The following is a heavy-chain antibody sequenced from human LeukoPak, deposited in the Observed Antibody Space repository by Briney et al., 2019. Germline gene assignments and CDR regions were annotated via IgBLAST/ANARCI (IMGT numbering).Heavy chain of an antibody. CDR3: AGGPGIAAWGYYYMDV. V-gene: IGHV3-21*01. Sequence: PGGSLRLSCAASGFTFSCYSMNWVRQAPGKGLEWVSSISSSSSYIYYADSVKGRFTISRDNAKNSLYLQMNSLRAEDTAVYYCAGGPGIAAWGYYYMDVWGKGTTVTVSS. CDR2: ISSSSSYI. D-gene: IGHD6-13*01. CDR1: GFTFSCYS. J-gene: IGHJ6*03.